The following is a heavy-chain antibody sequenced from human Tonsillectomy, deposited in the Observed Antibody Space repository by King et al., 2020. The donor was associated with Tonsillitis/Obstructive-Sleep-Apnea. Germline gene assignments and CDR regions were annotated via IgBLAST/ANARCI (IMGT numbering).Heavy chain of an antibody. CDR1: GFTFSNAW. Sequence: VQLVESGGGLVKPGGSLRLSCAASGFTFSNAWMSWVRQAPGKGLEWVGRIKSKTDGGTTDYAAPVKGRFTITRDDSKNTLYLQMNSLKTEDTAVYYCTTDRLLSSTAGHWGQGTLVTVSS. V-gene: IGHV3-15*01. CDR3: TTDRLLSSTAGH. D-gene: IGHD2-2*01. CDR2: IKSKTDGGTT. J-gene: IGHJ1*01.